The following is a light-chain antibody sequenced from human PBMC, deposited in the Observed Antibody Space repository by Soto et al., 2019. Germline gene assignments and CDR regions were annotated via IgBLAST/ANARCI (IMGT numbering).Light chain of an antibody. J-gene: IGLJ1*01. Sequence: QSALTQPASVSGSPGQSITISCTGTSSDIGSYNYVSWYQQHPGKAPQLIIYDVSNRPSGVSDLFSGSKSGNTASLTISGLQAEDEADYYCISYIIPGTYGFGTGTKLTV. CDR1: SSDIGSYNY. CDR2: DVS. V-gene: IGLV2-14*03. CDR3: ISYIIPGTYG.